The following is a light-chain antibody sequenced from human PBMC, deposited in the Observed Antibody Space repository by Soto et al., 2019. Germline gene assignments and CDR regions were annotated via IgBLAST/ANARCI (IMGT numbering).Light chain of an antibody. Sequence: IKMTKSPSSLSASVGDRVTITCRASQVISNYLAWYQQKPGKAPKLLIYAASTLQSGVPSRFSGSGSGTDFTLTISRLEPEDFAVYYCQQYDRSLTFGGGTKVDIK. CDR3: QQYDRSLT. J-gene: IGKJ4*01. CDR2: AAS. CDR1: QVISNY. V-gene: IGKV1-16*01.